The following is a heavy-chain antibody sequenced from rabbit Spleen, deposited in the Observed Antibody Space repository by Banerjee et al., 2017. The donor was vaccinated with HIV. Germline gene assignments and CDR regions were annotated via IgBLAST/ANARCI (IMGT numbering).Heavy chain of an antibody. Sequence: QSLEESGGGLVQPEGSLTLTCTASGFSFNNNYYMCWVRQAPGKGLEWIACINAYTGKPVYASWAKGRFTISRTSSTTVTLQMTSLTAADTATYFCARDLASVVGWNFYLWGQGTLVTVS. D-gene: IGHD3-1*01. J-gene: IGHJ4*01. V-gene: IGHV1S40*01. CDR1: GFSFNNNYY. CDR3: ARDLASVVGWNFYL. CDR2: INAYTGKP.